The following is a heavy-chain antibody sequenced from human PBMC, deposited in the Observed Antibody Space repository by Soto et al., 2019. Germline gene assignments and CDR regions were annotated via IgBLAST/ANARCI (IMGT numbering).Heavy chain of an antibody. V-gene: IGHV5-10-1*01. Sequence: PGESLKISCKGSGYSFTSYWISWVRQMPGKGLEWMGRIDPSDSYTNYSPSFQGHVTISADKSISTAYLQWGSLKASDTAMYYCARLGRRGYSYGYARNQGIEYWGQGTLVTV. J-gene: IGHJ4*02. D-gene: IGHD5-18*01. CDR3: ARLGRRGYSYGYARNQGIEY. CDR1: GYSFTSYW. CDR2: IDPSDSYT.